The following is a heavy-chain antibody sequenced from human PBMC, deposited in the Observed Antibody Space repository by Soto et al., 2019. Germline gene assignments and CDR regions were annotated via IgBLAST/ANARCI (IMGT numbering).Heavy chain of an antibody. D-gene: IGHD5-18*01. CDR1: GYTFTSYG. CDR3: ASDVGYGLIDY. V-gene: IGHV1-18*01. CDR2: INAYNGNT. J-gene: IGHJ4*02. Sequence: QVKLVQSGAEVKKPGASVKVSCKASGYTFTSYGISWVRQAPGQGLEWMGWINAYNGNTNYAQKLQGGVTMTTDTSASTAYMELRSLSSDDTAVYYCASDVGYGLIDYWGQGTLVTVSS.